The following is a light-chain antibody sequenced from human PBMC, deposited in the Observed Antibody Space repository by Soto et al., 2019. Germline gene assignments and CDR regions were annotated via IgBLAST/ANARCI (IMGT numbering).Light chain of an antibody. V-gene: IGLV2-14*01. J-gene: IGLJ1*01. CDR2: DVS. CDR3: SSYTSSSTLHYV. Sequence: QSVLTHPASVSGSPGQSITISCTGTSSDVGGYNYVSWYQQHPGKAPKLMIYDVSNRPSGVSNRFSGSKSGNTASLTISGLQAEDEADYYCSSYTSSSTLHYVFGNGTKVTVL. CDR1: SSDVGGYNY.